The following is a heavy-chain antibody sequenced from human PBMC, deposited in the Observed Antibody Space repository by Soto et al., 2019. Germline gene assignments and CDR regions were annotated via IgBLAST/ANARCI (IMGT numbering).Heavy chain of an antibody. CDR2: INAGNGST. V-gene: IGHV1-3*01. J-gene: IGHJ4*02. CDR1: GYTSTSYA. Sequence: ASVKVSCKASGYTSTSYAMHWVRQAPGQRLEWMGWINAGNGSTYYADSVKGRFTISRDNSKNTLYLQMNSLRAEDTAVYYCERGRKSSSPLYYFDYWGQGTLVTVPS. D-gene: IGHD2-15*01. CDR3: ERGRKSSSPLYYFDY.